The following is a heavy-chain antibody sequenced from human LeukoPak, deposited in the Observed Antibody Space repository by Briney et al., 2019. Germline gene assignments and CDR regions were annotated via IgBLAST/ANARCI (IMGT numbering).Heavy chain of an antibody. Sequence: ASVKVSCKASGGTFSSYTISWVRQAPGQGLEWMGRIIPILGIANYAQKFQGRVTITADKSTSTAYMELSSLRSEDTAVYYCASWGMATVVPTPSDYWGQGTLVTVSS. J-gene: IGHJ4*02. CDR2: IIPILGIA. D-gene: IGHD4-23*01. V-gene: IGHV1-69*02. CDR3: ASWGMATVVPTPSDY. CDR1: GGTFSSYT.